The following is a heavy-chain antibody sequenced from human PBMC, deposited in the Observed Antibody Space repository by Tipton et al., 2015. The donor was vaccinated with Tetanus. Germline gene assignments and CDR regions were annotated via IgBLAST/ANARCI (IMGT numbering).Heavy chain of an antibody. CDR2: IFHSGST. J-gene: IGHJ3*01. Sequence: TLSLTCSVSGYSITRGSYYWSWIRQPPGKGLEWIAYIFHSGSTNYSPSLKSRVAISMDTSKNQISLKLSSVTAADTAVYYCARRSYCSSSRCFDAFDLWGQGTMVTVSS. CDR3: ARRSYCSSSRCFDAFDL. V-gene: IGHV4-61*01. D-gene: IGHD2-2*01. CDR1: GYSITRGSYY.